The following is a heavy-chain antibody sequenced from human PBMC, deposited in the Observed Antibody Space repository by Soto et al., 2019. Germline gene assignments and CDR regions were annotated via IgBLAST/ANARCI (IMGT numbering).Heavy chain of an antibody. V-gene: IGHV3-21*06. J-gene: IGHJ4*01. CDR1: GFTFTRYS. CDR2: ISSTTNYI. D-gene: IGHD3-10*01. Sequence: PGGSLRLSCAASGFTFTRYSMNWDRQAPGKGLEWVSSISSTTNYIYYGDSMKGRFTISRDNAKNSLYLEMNSLRAEATAVYYCARDSGYGSGASVNHYLDFWGRGTLVTVSS. CDR3: ARDSGYGSGASVNHYLDF.